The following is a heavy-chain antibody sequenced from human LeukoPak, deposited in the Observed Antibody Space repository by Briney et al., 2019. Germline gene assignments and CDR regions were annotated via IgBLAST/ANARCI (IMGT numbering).Heavy chain of an antibody. CDR2: ISSSSSTI. Sequence: PGGSLRLSCAASGFTFSSYSMNWVRQAPGKGLEWVSYISSSSSTIYYADSVKGRFTISRDNAKNSLYLQMNSLRAEDTAVYYCARGAMKRGSTSCCFDYWGQGTLVTVSS. J-gene: IGHJ4*02. V-gene: IGHV3-48*04. CDR3: ARGAMKRGSTSCCFDY. CDR1: GFTFSSYS. D-gene: IGHD2-2*01.